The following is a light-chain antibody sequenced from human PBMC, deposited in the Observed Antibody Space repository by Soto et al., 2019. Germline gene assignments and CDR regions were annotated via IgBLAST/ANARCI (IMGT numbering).Light chain of an antibody. CDR3: AAWDDSLSGPWV. J-gene: IGLJ3*02. CDR1: RSNIGSNY. CDR2: RNN. Sequence: QSVLTQPPSASGTPVQRVTISCSGSRSNIGSNYVYWYQQLPGTAPKLLIYRNNQRPSGVPDRFSGSKSGTSASLAISGLRSEDEADYYCAAWDDSLSGPWVFGGGTKVTVL. V-gene: IGLV1-47*01.